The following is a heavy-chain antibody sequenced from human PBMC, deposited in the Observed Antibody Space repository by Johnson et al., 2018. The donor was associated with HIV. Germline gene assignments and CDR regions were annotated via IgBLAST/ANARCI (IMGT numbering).Heavy chain of an antibody. V-gene: IGHV3-30*18. D-gene: IGHD3-10*01. CDR3: ANLAGSDAFDI. J-gene: IGHJ3*02. Sequence: QVQLVESGGGLVKPGGSLRLPCAASGFTFSDYYMSWIRQAPGKGLEWVTVISYDGTNKYYADSVKGRFTISRDNSKNTLYLQMNSLRAEDTAVYYCANLAGSDAFDIWGQGTMVTVSS. CDR1: GFTFSDYY. CDR2: ISYDGTNK.